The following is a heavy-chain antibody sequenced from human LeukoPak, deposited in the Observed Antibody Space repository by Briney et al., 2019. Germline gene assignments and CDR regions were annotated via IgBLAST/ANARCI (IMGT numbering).Heavy chain of an antibody. CDR2: INHSGST. CDR3: ARRPRTIVVVIRAHYFDY. CDR1: GGSISSTNW. J-gene: IGHJ4*02. V-gene: IGHV4-4*02. D-gene: IGHD3-22*01. Sequence: SGTLSLTCAVSGGSISSTNWWSWIRQPPGKGLEWIGEINHSGSTNYNPSLKSRVTISVDTSKNQFSLKLSSVTAADTAVYYCARRPRTIVVVIRAHYFDYWGQGTLVTVSS.